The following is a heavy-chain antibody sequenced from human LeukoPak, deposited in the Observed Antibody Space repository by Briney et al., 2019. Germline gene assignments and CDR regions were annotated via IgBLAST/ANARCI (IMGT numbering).Heavy chain of an antibody. J-gene: IGHJ3*02. CDR2: IRYDGSNK. CDR1: GFTFSNYG. V-gene: IGHV3-30*02. CDR3: ANSLSNPYDAFDI. Sequence: GGSLRLSCAASGFTFSNYGIHWVRQAPGKGLEWVAFIRYDGSNKYYADSVKGRFTISRDNSKNTLYLQMNSLRAEDTAVYYCANSLSNPYDAFDIWGQGTMVTVSS. D-gene: IGHD2/OR15-2a*01.